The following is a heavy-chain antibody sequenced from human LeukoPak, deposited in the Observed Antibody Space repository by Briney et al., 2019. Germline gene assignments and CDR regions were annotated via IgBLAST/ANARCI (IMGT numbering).Heavy chain of an antibody. Sequence: ASVKVSCKASGYTFTGYYMHWVRQAPGQGLEWMGWINPNSGGTNYAQKFQGRVTMTTDTSTSTAYMELRSLRSDDTAVYYCARDRKTPKPPQVGAANFDYWGQGTLVTVSS. CDR1: GYTFTGYY. D-gene: IGHD1-26*01. CDR3: ARDRKTPKPPQVGAANFDY. J-gene: IGHJ4*02. V-gene: IGHV1-2*02. CDR2: INPNSGGT.